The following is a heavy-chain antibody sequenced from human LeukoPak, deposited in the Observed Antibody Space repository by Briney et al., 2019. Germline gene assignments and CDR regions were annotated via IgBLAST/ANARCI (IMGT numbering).Heavy chain of an antibody. V-gene: IGHV1-2*04. CDR2: INPNSGGT. J-gene: IGHJ4*02. CDR3: TRGTTRITTSVVYYFDF. D-gene: IGHD3-10*01. Sequence: GASVTVSCTASGYTFTGYYLHWVRQAPGQGLEWMGWINPNSGGTNYAQNFQGWVTMTRDTSISTAYMELSRLRSDDTAVYYCTRGTTRITTSVVYYFDFWGQGTLVTVSS. CDR1: GYTFTGYY.